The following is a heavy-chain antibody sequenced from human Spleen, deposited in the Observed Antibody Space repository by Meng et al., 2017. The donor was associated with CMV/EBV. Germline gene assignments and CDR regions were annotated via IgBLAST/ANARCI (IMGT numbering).Heavy chain of an antibody. Sequence: GGSLRLSCAASGFTFSTYGMHWVRQAPGKGLEWVAFIGYDGSNKYYRDSVRGRFTISRDNSKNTLYLQMNSLRGEDTAVYNCAKSLVVAGTWASSDFDYWGQGTLVTVSS. CDR2: IGYDGSNK. CDR3: AKSLVVAGTWASSDFDY. CDR1: GFTFSTYG. J-gene: IGHJ4*02. D-gene: IGHD6-19*01. V-gene: IGHV3-30*02.